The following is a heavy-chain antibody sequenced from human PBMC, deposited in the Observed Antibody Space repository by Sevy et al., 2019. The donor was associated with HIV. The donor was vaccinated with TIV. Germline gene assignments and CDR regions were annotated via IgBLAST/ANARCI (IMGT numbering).Heavy chain of an antibody. J-gene: IGHJ1*01. Sequence: SETLSLTCAVSDGSIRSSNWWSWVRQSPGKGLEWIGEIYHSGTTNRNPSLKSRVTISIDKSKNLFSLKLSSVTAADTAVYYCARLTGGVDSGFQLWGQGTLVTVSS. CDR1: DGSIRSSNW. V-gene: IGHV4-4*02. CDR3: ARLTGGVDSGFQL. D-gene: IGHD3-16*01. CDR2: IYHSGTT.